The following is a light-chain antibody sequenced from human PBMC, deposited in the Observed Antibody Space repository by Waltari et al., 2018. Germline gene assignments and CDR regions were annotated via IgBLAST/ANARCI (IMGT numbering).Light chain of an antibody. J-gene: IGLJ2*01. CDR1: STDLGSSTL. CDR3: FSYADGRSLV. Sequence: QSALTQPASVSGSPGQSITISCTGSSTDLGSSTLVSWYQHHPDKAPKLLIYEGTARPPGISHRFSVSKSGNTASLTISKLQAEDEADYYCFSYADGRSLVFGGGTKLTVL. V-gene: IGLV2-23*01. CDR2: EGT.